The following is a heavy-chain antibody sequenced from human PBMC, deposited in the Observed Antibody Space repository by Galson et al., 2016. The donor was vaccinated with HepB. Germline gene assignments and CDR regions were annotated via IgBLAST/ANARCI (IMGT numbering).Heavy chain of an antibody. CDR2: ISDDGSNQ. D-gene: IGHD3-10*01. J-gene: IGHJ5*02. Sequence: SLRLSCAASGFTFRRNGMHWVRQALGKGPEWVAMISDDGSNQKYGDSVKGRFTISRDNSKNTLYLQMNSLRTEDTAVYYCAKQPLWFGDLLRPFDPWGQGTLVTVSS. CDR1: GFTFRRNG. V-gene: IGHV3-30*18. CDR3: AKQPLWFGDLLRPFDP.